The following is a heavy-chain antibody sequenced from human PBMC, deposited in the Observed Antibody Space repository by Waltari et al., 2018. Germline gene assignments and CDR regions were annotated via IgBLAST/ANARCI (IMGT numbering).Heavy chain of an antibody. CDR3: ARLPGDYCDSSAYPGGLRWFDP. D-gene: IGHD3-22*01. Sequence: EVQLVQSGAEVKKPGESLKISCKGSGYSFTSYWIAWVRQMPGKGLEWMGIIYPGDSDTRYSPPFQGQVTISADKSISTAYLQWSSLKASDTAMYYCARLPGDYCDSSAYPGGLRWFDPWGQGTLVTVSS. V-gene: IGHV5-51*03. CDR2: IYPGDSDT. CDR1: GYSFTSYW. J-gene: IGHJ5*02.